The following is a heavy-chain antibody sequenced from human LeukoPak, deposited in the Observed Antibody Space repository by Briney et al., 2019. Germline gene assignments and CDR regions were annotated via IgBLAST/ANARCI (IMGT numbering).Heavy chain of an antibody. CDR2: ISYDGSNK. V-gene: IGHV3-30*04. Sequence: WGSLRLSCAASGFTFSSYAMHWVRQAPGKGLEWVAAISYDGSNKYHADSVKGRFTISRDNSKNTLYLQMNSLRADDTAVYYCAKDLAMVRGVIILPYFDYWGQGTLVTVSS. J-gene: IGHJ4*02. CDR1: GFTFSSYA. D-gene: IGHD3-10*01. CDR3: AKDLAMVRGVIILPYFDY.